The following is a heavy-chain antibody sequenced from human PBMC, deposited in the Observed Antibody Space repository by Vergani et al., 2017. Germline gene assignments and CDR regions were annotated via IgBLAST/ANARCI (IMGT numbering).Heavy chain of an antibody. CDR1: GFTVGSNY. CDR2: IYSGGST. D-gene: IGHD1-26*01. J-gene: IGHJ3*02. Sequence: EVQLVESGGGLIQPGGSLRLSCAASGFTVGSNYMSWVRQAPGKGLEWVSVIYSGGSTYYADSVKGRFTISRDNSKNTLYLQMNSLRAEDTAVYYCARGGGSHSGSPLDAFDIWGQGTMVTVSS. CDR3: ARGGGSHSGSPLDAFDI. V-gene: IGHV3-53*01.